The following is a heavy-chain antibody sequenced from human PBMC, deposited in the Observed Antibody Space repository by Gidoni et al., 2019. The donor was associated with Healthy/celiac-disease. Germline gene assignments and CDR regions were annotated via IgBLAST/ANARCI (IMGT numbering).Heavy chain of an antibody. CDR1: GFTFAHYA. Sequence: EVQLVESGGGLVHPGRSLILPCAASGFTFAHYAIHWARQAPGKGLEWVSGISWNSGSIGYADSVKGRITISRDNAKNSLYLQMNSRRAEDTALYYCAKVGVAVAVAGTTGRGYFDYWGQGTLVTVSS. J-gene: IGHJ4*02. CDR3: AKVGVAVAVAGTTGRGYFDY. D-gene: IGHD6-19*01. V-gene: IGHV3-9*01. CDR2: ISWNSGSI.